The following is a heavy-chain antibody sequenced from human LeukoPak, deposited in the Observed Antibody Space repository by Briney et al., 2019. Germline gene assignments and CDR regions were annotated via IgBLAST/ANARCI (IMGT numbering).Heavy chain of an antibody. D-gene: IGHD6-13*01. CDR2: LSYDGSNK. Sequence: GRSLRLSCAASGFTFSSYAMHWVRKAPGKGLRWGAVLSYDGSNKYYADSVKGRLTISRDNSKNTLYLQMNSLRAEDTAVYYCATSSWYDFVGYFDYWGQGTLVTVSS. V-gene: IGHV3-30-3*01. CDR1: GFTFSSYA. J-gene: IGHJ4*02. CDR3: ATSSWYDFVGYFDY.